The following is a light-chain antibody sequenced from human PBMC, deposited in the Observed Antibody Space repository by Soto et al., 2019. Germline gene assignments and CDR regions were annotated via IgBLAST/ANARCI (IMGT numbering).Light chain of an antibody. Sequence: IVLTQSPDTLSSFPGERATLSCRASQSVNSNLAWYQHKPGQAPRLLIYGASNRATGIPARFSGSGSGADFTLTISSLEPEDFAVYYCHHRQSWPRTFGQGTKVEIK. CDR3: HHRQSWPRT. J-gene: IGKJ1*01. CDR1: QSVNSN. V-gene: IGKV3-11*01. CDR2: GAS.